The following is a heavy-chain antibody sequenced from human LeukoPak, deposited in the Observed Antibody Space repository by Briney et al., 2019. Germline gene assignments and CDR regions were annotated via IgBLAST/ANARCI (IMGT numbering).Heavy chain of an antibody. D-gene: IGHD3-3*01. J-gene: IGHJ4*02. CDR3: ARGRKHHYYDFWSGYYTFDY. V-gene: IGHV4-59*01. CDR1: GGSISSYY. CDR2: IYYSGST. Sequence: PSETLSLTCTVSGGSISSYYWSWIRQPPGKGLEWIGYIYYSGSTNYNPSLKSRVTISVDTSKNQFSLKLSSVPAADTAVYYCARGRKHHYYDFWSGYYTFDYWGQGTLVTVSS.